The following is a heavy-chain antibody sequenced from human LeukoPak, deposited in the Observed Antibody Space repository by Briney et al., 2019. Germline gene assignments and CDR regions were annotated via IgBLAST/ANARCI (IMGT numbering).Heavy chain of an antibody. CDR2: IYPGDSDT. CDR3: ARLSGQQQPISAVDY. V-gene: IGHV5-51*01. CDR1: SYTFTS. Sequence: ASVTVSCKASSYTFTSFSWVRQAPGQGLEWMGIIYPGDSDTRYSPSFQGQVTISADKSISTAYLQWSSLKASDTAMYYCARLSGQQQPISAVDYWGQGTLVTVSS. D-gene: IGHD6-13*01. J-gene: IGHJ4*02.